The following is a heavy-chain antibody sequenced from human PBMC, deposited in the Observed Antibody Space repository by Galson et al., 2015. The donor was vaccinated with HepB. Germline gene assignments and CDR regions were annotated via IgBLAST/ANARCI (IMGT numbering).Heavy chain of an antibody. CDR1: GGSINSDNYY. V-gene: IGHV4-30-4*01. Sequence: TLSLTCTVSGGSINSDNYYWSWIRQPPGKGLEWIGYIYYSGSTYYNPSLKSRVTVSVDTSKNQFSLKLSSVTAADTAVYYCARERDDYGDLRFDYWGQGTLVTVSS. D-gene: IGHD4-17*01. CDR2: IYYSGST. J-gene: IGHJ4*02. CDR3: ARERDDYGDLRFDY.